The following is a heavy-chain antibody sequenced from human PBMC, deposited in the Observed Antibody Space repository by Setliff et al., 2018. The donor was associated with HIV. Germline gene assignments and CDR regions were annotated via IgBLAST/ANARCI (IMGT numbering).Heavy chain of an antibody. Sequence: PSETLSLTCTVSGQFISDGYYWGWIRQPPGKGLEWIGSVYHSGKTYYNPSLKSRVTMSADTSKNQISLMLRSMTAADTAVYYSAKHDVGEGSCFDPWGQGSLVTVSS. J-gene: IGHJ5*02. CDR2: VYHSGKT. CDR3: AKHDVGEGSCFDP. D-gene: IGHD3-10*02. CDR1: GQFISDGYY. V-gene: IGHV4-38-2*02.